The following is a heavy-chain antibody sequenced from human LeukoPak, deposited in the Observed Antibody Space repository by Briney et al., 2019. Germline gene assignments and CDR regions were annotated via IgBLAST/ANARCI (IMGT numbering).Heavy chain of an antibody. V-gene: IGHV4-59*01. CDR1: GGSISSYY. CDR2: IYYSGST. Sequence: SETLSLTCTVSGGSISSYYWSWIRQPPGKGLEWIGYIYYSGSTNYNPSLKSRATISVDTSKNQYSLKLSSVIAADTAVYYCARTSYGSGSYSLVGWFDPWGQGTLVTVSS. J-gene: IGHJ5*02. CDR3: ARTSYGSGSYSLVGWFDP. D-gene: IGHD3-10*01.